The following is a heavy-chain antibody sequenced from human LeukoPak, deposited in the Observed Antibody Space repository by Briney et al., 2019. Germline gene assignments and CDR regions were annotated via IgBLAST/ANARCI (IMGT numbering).Heavy chain of an antibody. Sequence: ASVKVSCKVSGYTLTELSMHWVRQAPGKGLEWMGGFDPEDGETIYAQKFQGRVTMTEDTSTDTAYMKLSSLRSEDTAVYYCATDSGDGYNPFDYWGQGTLVTVSS. CDR1: GYTLTELS. D-gene: IGHD5-24*01. CDR3: ATDSGDGYNPFDY. V-gene: IGHV1-24*01. J-gene: IGHJ4*02. CDR2: FDPEDGET.